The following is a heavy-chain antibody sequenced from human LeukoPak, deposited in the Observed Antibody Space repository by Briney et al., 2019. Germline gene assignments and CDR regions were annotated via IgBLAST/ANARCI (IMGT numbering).Heavy chain of an antibody. CDR1: GFTFSSYW. V-gene: IGHV3-74*01. CDR3: ASDSTSGWYSNRPDF. Sequence: PGGSLRLSCAASGFTFSSYWMHWVRQAPRKGLVWVSRINGEGSSTNYADSVKGRFTISRDNAKNTLYLQMNSLRAEDTAVYYCASDSTSGWYSNRPDFWGQGTLVTVSS. D-gene: IGHD6-19*01. J-gene: IGHJ4*02. CDR2: INGEGSST.